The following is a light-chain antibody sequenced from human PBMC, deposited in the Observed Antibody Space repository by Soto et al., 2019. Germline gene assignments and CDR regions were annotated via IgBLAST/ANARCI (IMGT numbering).Light chain of an antibody. Sequence: EIVLTQSTGTLSLSPGERATLSCRASQSVSSSYLAWYQQKPGQAPRLLIFAASSRASGIPDRFSGSGSGTDFTLTISRLEPEDFALFYCQYHGSSPITFGQGTRLEI. CDR1: QSVSSSY. V-gene: IGKV3-20*01. CDR2: AAS. CDR3: QYHGSSPIT. J-gene: IGKJ5*01.